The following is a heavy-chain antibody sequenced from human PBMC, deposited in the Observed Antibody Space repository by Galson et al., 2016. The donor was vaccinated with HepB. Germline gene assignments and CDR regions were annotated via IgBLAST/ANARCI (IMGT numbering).Heavy chain of an antibody. V-gene: IGHV3-48*01. CDR2: ISSSSSK. CDR1: GFTFSSYS. J-gene: IGHJ4*02. Sequence: SLRLSCAASGFTFSSYSMNWVRQAPGKGLEWVSYISSSSSKYYADSVKGRFTISRDSSKNTLFLQMNSLRPEDTAVYYCTKCRGYSSPGGVPGGPFDYWGQGALITVSS. CDR3: TKCRGYSSPGGVPGGPFDY. D-gene: IGHD6-13*01.